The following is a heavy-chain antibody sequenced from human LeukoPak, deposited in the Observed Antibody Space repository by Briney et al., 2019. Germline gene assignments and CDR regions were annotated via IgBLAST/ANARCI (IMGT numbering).Heavy chain of an antibody. D-gene: IGHD3-16*01. J-gene: IGHJ6*02. CDR1: GFTFSSFT. V-gene: IGHV3-30-3*01. CDR3: ARGGGLDV. Sequence: GGSLRLSCAASGFTFSSFTMHWVRQAPGKGLEWVAVISSDGTNKNYADSVKGRFTISRDKAKNTVYLQMSNLRAEDTAVYFCARGGGLDVWGQGATVTVSS. CDR2: ISSDGTNK.